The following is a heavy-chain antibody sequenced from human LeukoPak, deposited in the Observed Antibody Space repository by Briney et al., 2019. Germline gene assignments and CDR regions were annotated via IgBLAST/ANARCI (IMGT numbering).Heavy chain of an antibody. J-gene: IGHJ4*02. CDR1: GFPECSKY. CDR3: AGGPWDY. V-gene: IGHV3-53*05. Sequence: AGGSLRLSCAACGFPECSKYMTRVRQAPGKGMEWVSVIYSDGSTFYADSVKSRFTISRDNAKNTLFLQMASLKPEVTAEYNCAGGPWDYWGQGTLVTVSS. CDR2: IYSDGST.